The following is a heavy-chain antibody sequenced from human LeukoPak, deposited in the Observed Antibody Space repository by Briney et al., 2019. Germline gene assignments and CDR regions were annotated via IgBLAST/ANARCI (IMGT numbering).Heavy chain of an antibody. V-gene: IGHV4-34*01. J-gene: IGHJ4*02. CDR2: INHSGST. CDR1: GGSFSGYY. D-gene: IGHD3-10*01. CDR3: ARTRGGMVRFDY. Sequence: SETLSLTCAVYGGSFSGYYWSWIGQPPGKGLEWIGEINHSGSTNYNPSLKSRVTISVDTSKNQFSLKLSSVTAADTAVYYCARTRGGMVRFDYWGQGTLVTVSS.